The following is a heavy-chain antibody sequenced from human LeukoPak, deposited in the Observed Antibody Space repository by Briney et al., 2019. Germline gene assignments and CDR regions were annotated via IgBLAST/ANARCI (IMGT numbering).Heavy chain of an antibody. D-gene: IGHD6-19*01. CDR2: FIPIFGTA. CDR3: ARDVFLGAVAGRRADY. J-gene: IGHJ4*02. V-gene: IGHV1-69*06. Sequence: ASVNVSCKTPEGTSNNYAITWVRQAPGQGLEWMGVFIPIFGTANYAQKFQGRVTITADKSTSTAFLELSSLTSDDTAIYYCARDVFLGAVAGRRADYWGQGTLVTVSS. CDR1: EGTSNNYA.